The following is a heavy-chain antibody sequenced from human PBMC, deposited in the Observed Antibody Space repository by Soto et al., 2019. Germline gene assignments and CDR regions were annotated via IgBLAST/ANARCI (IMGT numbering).Heavy chain of an antibody. CDR3: ARVRPREGSGWRLYYYYYGMDV. CDR1: GFTFSSYA. V-gene: IGHV3-30-3*01. J-gene: IGHJ6*02. CDR2: ISYDGSNK. D-gene: IGHD6-19*01. Sequence: GGSLRLSCAASGFTFSSYAMHWVRQAPGKGLEWVAVISYDGSNKYYADSVKGRFTISRDNSKNTLYLQMNSLRAEDTAVYYCARVRPREGSGWRLYYYYYGMDVWGQGTTVTVSS.